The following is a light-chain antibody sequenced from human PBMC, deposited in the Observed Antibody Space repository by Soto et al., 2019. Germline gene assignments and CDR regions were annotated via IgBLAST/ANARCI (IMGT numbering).Light chain of an antibody. CDR2: GAS. CDR3: QQSYSLPLT. CDR1: QSISTY. V-gene: IGKV1-39*01. Sequence: DIQMTQSPSSLSASVGDRVTITCRASQSISTYLIWYQQKPGKAPKVLTYGASSMQSGVPSRFSGSGSGTEFTLTINSLQPEDFATYYCQQSYSLPLTFGGGTKVEI. J-gene: IGKJ4*01.